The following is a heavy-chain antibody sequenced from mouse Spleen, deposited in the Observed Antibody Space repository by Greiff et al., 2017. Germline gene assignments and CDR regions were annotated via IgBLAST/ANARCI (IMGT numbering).Heavy chain of an antibody. V-gene: IGHV1S81*02. Sequence: QVQLQQPGAELVKPGASVKLSCKASGYTFTSYWMHWVKQRPGQGLEWIGEINPSNGRTNYNEKFKSKATLTVDKSSSTAYIQLSSLTSEDSAVYYCARCYYDYDGYYFDYWGQGTTLTVSS. CDR1: GYTFTSYW. D-gene: IGHD2-4*01. CDR2: INPSNGRT. J-gene: IGHJ2*01. CDR3: ARCYYDYDGYYFDY.